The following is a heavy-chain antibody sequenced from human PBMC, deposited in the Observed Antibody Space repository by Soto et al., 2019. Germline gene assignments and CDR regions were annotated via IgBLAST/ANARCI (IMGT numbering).Heavy chain of an antibody. D-gene: IGHD1-26*01. V-gene: IGHV4-39*01. CDR3: ARQSGTYYGPAY. Sequence: PSETLSLTCXVXGGSLSSGSYYWGWIRQPPGKGLEWIGSIYYTGSPYYNASLKSRVTMSVDTSKNHFSLKLDSVTAADTAVYYCARQSGTYYGPAYWGQGTLVTVSS. J-gene: IGHJ4*02. CDR1: GGSLSSGSYY. CDR2: IYYTGSP.